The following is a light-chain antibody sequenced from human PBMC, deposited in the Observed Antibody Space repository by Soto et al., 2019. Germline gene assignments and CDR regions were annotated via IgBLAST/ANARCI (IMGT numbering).Light chain of an antibody. CDR1: QSISSN. V-gene: IGKV3-11*01. Sequence: LVMTQSPDTLSVSPWERATLSCRASQSISSNLAWYQQKPGQSPRLLIYDASNRATGIPARFSGSGSGTDFTLTISSLEPEDFAVYYCQQRSDWPPITFGQGTRLDIK. J-gene: IGKJ5*01. CDR2: DAS. CDR3: QQRSDWPPIT.